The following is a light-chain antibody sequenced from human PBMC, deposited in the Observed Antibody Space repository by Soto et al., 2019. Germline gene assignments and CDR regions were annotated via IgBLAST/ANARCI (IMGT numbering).Light chain of an antibody. V-gene: IGKV3-11*01. CDR2: DAS. CDR1: QSVSSY. J-gene: IGKJ2*01. CDR3: QQRSNWPYT. Sequence: EIVVTQSPATLSLSPGERATLSCRASQSVSSYLAWYQQKPGQAPRLLIYDASNRATGIPARFSGSGSGTDFTLTISSLGPEDFAVYYCQQRSNWPYTFGQGTK.